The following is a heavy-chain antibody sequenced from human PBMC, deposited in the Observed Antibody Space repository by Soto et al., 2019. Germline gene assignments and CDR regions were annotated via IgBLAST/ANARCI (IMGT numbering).Heavy chain of an antibody. CDR1: GGSFSGYY. D-gene: IGHD6-19*01. CDR3: ASAQWLVNYFDY. J-gene: IGHJ4*02. CDR2: INHSGST. V-gene: IGHV4-34*01. Sequence: QVQLQQWGAGLLKPSETLSLTCAVYGGSFSGYYWSWIRQPPGKGLEWIGEINHSGSTNYNPSLKSRVTISVDTSKNQFSLKLSSVTAADTAVYYCASAQWLVNYFDYWGQGTLVTVSS.